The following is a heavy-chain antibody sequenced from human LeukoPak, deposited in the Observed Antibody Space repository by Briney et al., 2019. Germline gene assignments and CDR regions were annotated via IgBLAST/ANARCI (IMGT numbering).Heavy chain of an antibody. CDR2: ISSSGSTI. D-gene: IGHD5-12*01. J-gene: IGHJ6*02. V-gene: IGHV3-48*03. CDR3: ARDRSTPTALATYYYYGMDV. CDR1: GFTFSSYE. Sequence: SGGSLRLSCAASGFTFSSYEMNWVRQAPGKGLEWASYISSSGSTIYYADSVKGRFTISRDNAKNSLYLQMNSLRAEDTAVYYCARDRSTPTALATYYYYGMDVWGQGTTVTVSS.